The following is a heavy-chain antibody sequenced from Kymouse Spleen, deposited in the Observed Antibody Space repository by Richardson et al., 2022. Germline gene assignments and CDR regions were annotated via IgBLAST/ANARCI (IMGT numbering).Heavy chain of an antibody. CDR2: INHSGST. V-gene: IGHV4-34*01. J-gene: IGHJ4*02. D-gene: IGHD1-20*01,IGHD1-7*01. CDR3: ARVSNWNSFDY. CDR1: GGSFSGYY. Sequence: QVQLQQWGAGLLKPSETLSLTCAVYGGSFSGYYWSWIRQPPGKGLEWIGEINHSGSTNYNPSLKSRVTISVDTSKNQFSLKLSSVTAADTAVYYCARVSNWNSFDYWGQGTLVTVSS.